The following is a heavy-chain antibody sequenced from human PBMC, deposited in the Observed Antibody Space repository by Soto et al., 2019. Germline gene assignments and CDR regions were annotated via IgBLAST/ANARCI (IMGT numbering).Heavy chain of an antibody. D-gene: IGHD6-13*01. J-gene: IGHJ4*02. CDR1: GGTFSSYT. Sequence: QVQLVQSGAEVKKPGSSVKVSCKASGGTFSSYTISWVRQAPGQGLEWMGRIIPILGIANYAQKFQGRVTITADKSTSTAYMELSSLRSEDTAVYYCARVAWYPNGPLDYWGQGTLVTVSS. CDR2: IIPILGIA. V-gene: IGHV1-69*02. CDR3: ARVAWYPNGPLDY.